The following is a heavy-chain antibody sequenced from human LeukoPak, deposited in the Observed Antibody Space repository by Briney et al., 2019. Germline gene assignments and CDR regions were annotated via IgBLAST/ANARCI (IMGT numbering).Heavy chain of an antibody. V-gene: IGHV1-18*04. Sequence: GASVKASCNPSGFTITSYGISWVRQAPGQGLEWMGWISAYNGNTNYAQKLQGRVTMTTDTSTSTAYMELRSLRSDDTAVYYCARRTADAFDIWGQGTMVTVSS. CDR2: ISAYNGNT. J-gene: IGHJ3*02. CDR1: GFTITSYG. CDR3: ARRTADAFDI.